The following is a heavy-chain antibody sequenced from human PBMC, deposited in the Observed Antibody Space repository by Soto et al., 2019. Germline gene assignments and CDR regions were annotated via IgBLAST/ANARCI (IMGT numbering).Heavy chain of an antibody. CDR3: AKIQMAGNVFDY. CDR2: ISGSGGST. D-gene: IGHD5-18*01. CDR1: GFTFSSYA. Sequence: EVQLLESGGGLVQPGGSLRLSCAASGFTFSSYAMSWVRQAPGKGLEWVSAISGSGGSTYYADSVKGRFTISRENPKNTLYVHMNGLRAEDTAVYYCAKIQMAGNVFDYWGQGSLVMVS. J-gene: IGHJ4*02. V-gene: IGHV3-23*01.